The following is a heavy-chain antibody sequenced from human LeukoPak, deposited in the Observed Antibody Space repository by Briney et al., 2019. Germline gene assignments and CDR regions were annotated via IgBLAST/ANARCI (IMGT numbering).Heavy chain of an antibody. CDR3: ARDSIDHIAVPTTGDI. D-gene: IGHD6-19*01. V-gene: IGHV4-4*07. CDR1: GGSIVSYY. Sequence: SETLSLTCTVSGGSIVSYYWSWIRQPAGKGLEWIGRAYISANNNYNPSLKRRVTMSVDPSKNQLSLKLTSVTAADTAVYYCARDSIDHIAVPTTGDIWGQGRMVVVSS. J-gene: IGHJ3*02. CDR2: AYISANN.